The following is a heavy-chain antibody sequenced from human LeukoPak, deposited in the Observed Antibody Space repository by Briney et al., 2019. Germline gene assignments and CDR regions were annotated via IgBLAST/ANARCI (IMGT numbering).Heavy chain of an antibody. J-gene: IGHJ4*02. Sequence: GGSLRLSCAASGFTFTTYTMSWVRQAPGKGLEWVSSISSISYIYYADSVKGRFIISRDNAKNSLYLQMNSLRAEDTAVYYCANLPHGFGELFWGQGTLVTVSS. CDR2: ISSISYI. CDR3: ANLPHGFGELF. V-gene: IGHV3-21*01. D-gene: IGHD3-10*01. CDR1: GFTFTTYT.